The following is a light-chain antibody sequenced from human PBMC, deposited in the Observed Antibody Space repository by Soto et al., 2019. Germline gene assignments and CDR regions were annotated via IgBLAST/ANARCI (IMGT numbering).Light chain of an antibody. J-gene: IGLJ3*02. V-gene: IGLV1-44*01. Sequence: QPVLTQPPSVSGTPGLRVNISCSGGISNIGKDTVNCYQQLPGTAPKLLMFNDDKRPSGVPDRFSGSRSGNSASLAISGVESDYEAVYFFSTCDDSLPGWVFGGVPKHTVL. CDR2: NDD. CDR3: STCDDSLPGWV. CDR1: ISNIGKDT.